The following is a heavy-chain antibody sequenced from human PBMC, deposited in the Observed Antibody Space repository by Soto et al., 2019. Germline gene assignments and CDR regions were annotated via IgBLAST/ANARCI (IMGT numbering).Heavy chain of an antibody. J-gene: IGHJ6*02. D-gene: IGHD3-9*01. CDR3: ARHRGYYDTGMDV. CDR2: IYYSGST. V-gene: IGHV4-39*01. Sequence: SETLSLTCTVSGGSISSSSYYWGWIRQPPGKGLEWIGSIYYSGSTYYNPSLKSRVTISVDTSKNQFSLKLSSVTAADTAVYYCARHRGYYDTGMDVWGQGTTVTVSS. CDR1: GGSISSSSYY.